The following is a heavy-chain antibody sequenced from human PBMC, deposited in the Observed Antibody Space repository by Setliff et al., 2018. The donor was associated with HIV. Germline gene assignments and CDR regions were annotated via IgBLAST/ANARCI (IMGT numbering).Heavy chain of an antibody. J-gene: IGHJ4*02. CDR3: ARAGTTMAATGYYFDH. CDR2: THYRSRWYS. Sequence: PSQTLSLPCAISGDNVSSDRTAWNWIRQSPSRGLEWLGRTHYRSRWYSDYATFVKSRITINPDTSKNQFSLQLNSVTPEDTAVCFCARAGTTMAATGYYFDHWGQGTLVTVSS. V-gene: IGHV6-1*01. CDR1: GDNVSSDRTA. D-gene: IGHD6-13*01.